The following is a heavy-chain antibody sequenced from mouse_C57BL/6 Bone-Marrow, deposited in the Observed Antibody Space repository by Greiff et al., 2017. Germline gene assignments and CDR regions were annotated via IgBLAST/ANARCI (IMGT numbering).Heavy chain of an antibody. CDR3: ARWYGAY. J-gene: IGHJ3*01. D-gene: IGHD2-14*01. V-gene: IGHV1-22*01. CDR2: INPNNGGT. Sequence: VQLQQSGPELVKPGASVKLSCKASGYTFTDYNMHWVKQSPGKSLEWIGYINPNNGGTSYNEKVKGKSTLTVNKSSSTAYMELRRLTSEESAVYYGARWYGAYWGQGTLVTVSA. CDR1: GYTFTDYN.